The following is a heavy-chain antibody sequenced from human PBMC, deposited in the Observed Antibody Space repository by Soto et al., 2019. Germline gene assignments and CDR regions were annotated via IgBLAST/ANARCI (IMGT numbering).Heavy chain of an antibody. J-gene: IGHJ5*02. D-gene: IGHD3-3*01. CDR2: VYHSGST. V-gene: IGHV4-38-2*01. Sequence: SETLSLTCSVSGYSISSGYYWAWIRQPPGKGLEWIGSVYHSGSTYYNPSLKSRVTISVDTSKNQFSLRLSSVTAADTAIYYCATRITVFGLLIPPFDPWGQGTQVTVSS. CDR3: ATRITVFGLLIPPFDP. CDR1: GYSISSGYY.